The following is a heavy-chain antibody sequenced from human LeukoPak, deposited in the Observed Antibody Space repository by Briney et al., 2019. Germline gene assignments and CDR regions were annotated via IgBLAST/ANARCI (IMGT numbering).Heavy chain of an antibody. V-gene: IGHV3-23*01. CDR3: ARAQAVAGTGGFDP. CDR2: ISGSGGST. J-gene: IGHJ5*02. Sequence: GGSLRLSCAASGFTFSSYAMSWVHQAPGEGLEWVSGISGSGGSTYYADSVKGRFTISRDNAKNTLYLQMKSLRDEDTAVYYCARAQAVAGTGGFDPWGQGTLVTVSS. CDR1: GFTFSSYA. D-gene: IGHD6-19*01.